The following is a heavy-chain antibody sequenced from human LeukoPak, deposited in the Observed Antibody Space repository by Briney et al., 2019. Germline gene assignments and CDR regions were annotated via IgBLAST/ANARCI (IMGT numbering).Heavy chain of an antibody. D-gene: IGHD3-3*01. V-gene: IGHV1-2*02. CDR3: ARITIFGVVDSVDAFDI. J-gene: IGHJ3*02. CDR2: INPNSGGT. CDR1: GYTFTGYY. Sequence: ASVTVSCKASGYTFTGYYMHWVRQAPGQGLEWMGWINPNSGGTNYAQKFQGRVTMTRDTSISTAYMELSRLRSDDTAAYYCARITIFGVVDSVDAFDIWGQGTMVTVSS.